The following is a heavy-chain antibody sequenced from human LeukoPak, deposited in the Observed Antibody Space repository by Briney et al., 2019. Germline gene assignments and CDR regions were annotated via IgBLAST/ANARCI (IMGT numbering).Heavy chain of an antibody. CDR1: GFTFLSYA. Sequence: GGSLRLSCSASGFTFLSYAMHWVRQAPGKGLEYVSATSSDGGSTYYADSVKGRFTISRENAKSTLYLHMNILRVEDTAVYYCARGRYGDYHWGQGILVTVSS. V-gene: IGHV3-64*04. D-gene: IGHD4-17*01. CDR2: TSSDGGST. CDR3: ARGRYGDYH. J-gene: IGHJ4*02.